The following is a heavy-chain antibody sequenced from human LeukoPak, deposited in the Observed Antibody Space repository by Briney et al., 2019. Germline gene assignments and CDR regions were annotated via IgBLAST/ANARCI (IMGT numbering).Heavy chain of an antibody. V-gene: IGHV3-48*01. Sequence: GGSLRLSCAASGFTFSSYSMNWVRQAPGKGLEWVSYISSGSSTTYYADSVKGRFTISRDNSKNTLYLQMNSLRAEDTAVYYCAKNAVVVPAAIKEYYFDYWGQGTLVTVSS. CDR2: ISSGSSTT. CDR3: AKNAVVVPAAIKEYYFDY. D-gene: IGHD2-2*02. CDR1: GFTFSSYS. J-gene: IGHJ4*02.